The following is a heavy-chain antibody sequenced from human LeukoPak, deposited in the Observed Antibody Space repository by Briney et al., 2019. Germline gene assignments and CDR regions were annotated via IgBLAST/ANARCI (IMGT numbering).Heavy chain of an antibody. CDR1: GFTFSSYA. Sequence: GGSLRLSCAASGFTFSSYAMSWVRQAPGKGLEWVSAISASYGSTFYANSVKDRFTISRENSKNTLYLQMNRLRADDTAVYYCAKDRRLWSAYDFDYWGQGALVTVSS. CDR3: AKDRRLWSAYDFDY. D-gene: IGHD3-3*01. V-gene: IGHV3-23*01. CDR2: ISASYGST. J-gene: IGHJ4*02.